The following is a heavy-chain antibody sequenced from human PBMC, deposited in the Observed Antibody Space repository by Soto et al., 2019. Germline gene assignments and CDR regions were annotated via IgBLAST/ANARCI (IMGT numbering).Heavy chain of an antibody. J-gene: IGHJ4*02. V-gene: IGHV3-7*01. CDR2: IKQDGSEK. CDR3: ASTRGAYSSSADFDY. Sequence: EVQLVESGGGLVQPGGSLRLSCAASGFTFSSYWMSWVRQAPGKGLEWVANIKQDGSEKYYVGSVRGRFTISRDNSKNSLYLQMNGLRAEDTAVYYCASTRGAYSSSADFDYWGQGILVTVSS. CDR1: GFTFSSYW. D-gene: IGHD6-6*01.